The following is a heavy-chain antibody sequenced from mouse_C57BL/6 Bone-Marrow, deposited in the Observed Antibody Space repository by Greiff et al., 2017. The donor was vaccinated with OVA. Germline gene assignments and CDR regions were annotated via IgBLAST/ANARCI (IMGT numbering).Heavy chain of an antibody. J-gene: IGHJ3*01. D-gene: IGHD1-1*01. CDR2: IWGGGST. CDR3: AIITTVVATPCAY. V-gene: IGHV2-9*01. Sequence: QVQLKESGPGLVAPSQSLSITCTVSGFSLTSYGVDWVRQPPGTGLEWLGVIWGGGSTNYNSALLSILSLSKDNSKSQVFLKMNSLQTDDTAMYYCAIITTVVATPCAYWGQGTLVTVSA. CDR1: GFSLTSYG.